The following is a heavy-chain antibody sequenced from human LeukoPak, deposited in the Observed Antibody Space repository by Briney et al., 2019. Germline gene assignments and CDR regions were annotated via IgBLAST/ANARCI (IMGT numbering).Heavy chain of an antibody. Sequence: ASVKVSCKASRYTVTGYFMHWVGQAPGHELEGMGWINPNSGGTKYAQKFQGRVTMTRDTSTSTAYMELCTLRPDDTAVYYSASNYFYDSSGYYPIPTDGGGQGSLVTVSS. D-gene: IGHD3-22*01. CDR2: INPNSGGT. J-gene: IGHJ4*02. CDR1: RYTVTGYF. CDR3: ASNYFYDSSGYYPIPTDG. V-gene: IGHV1-2*02.